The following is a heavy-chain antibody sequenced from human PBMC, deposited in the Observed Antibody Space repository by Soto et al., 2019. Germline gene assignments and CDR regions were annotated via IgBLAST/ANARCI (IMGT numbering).Heavy chain of an antibody. D-gene: IGHD4-4*01. CDR3: ARDALQYGYYYYYMDV. V-gene: IGHV4-31*03. Sequence: PSETLSLTCTVSGGSISSVGYCRSWIRQHPGKGLEWIGYIYYSGSTYYNPSLKSRVTISVDTSKNQFSLKLSSVTAADTAVYYCARDALQYGYYYYYMDVWGKGTTVTVSS. CDR1: GGSISSVGYC. CDR2: IYYSGST. J-gene: IGHJ6*03.